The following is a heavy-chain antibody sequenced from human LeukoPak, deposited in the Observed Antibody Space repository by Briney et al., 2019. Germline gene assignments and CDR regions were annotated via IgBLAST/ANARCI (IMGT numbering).Heavy chain of an antibody. V-gene: IGHV1-18*01. J-gene: IGHJ6*03. CDR3: ARDRGTTVTTEVVWGHYYYMDV. Sequence: ASVKVSCKASGYTFTSYGISWVRQAPGQGLEWMGWISAYNGSTNYAQKLQGRVTMTTDTSTSTAYMELRSLRSDDTAVYYCARDRGTTVTTEVVWGHYYYMDVWGKGTTVTVSS. CDR1: GYTFTSYG. CDR2: ISAYNGST. D-gene: IGHD4-11*01.